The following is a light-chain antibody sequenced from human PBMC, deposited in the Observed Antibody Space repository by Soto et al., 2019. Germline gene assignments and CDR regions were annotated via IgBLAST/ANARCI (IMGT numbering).Light chain of an antibody. CDR3: TSYSSSSTRVV. CDR2: DVS. V-gene: IGLV2-14*01. Sequence: QSALTQPASVSGSPGQSITISCTGTSSDVGGYNYVSWYQQYPGKAPKLLIYDVSNRPSGVSNRFSGSKSGNTAYLTISGLQAEDEADYYCTSYSSSSTRVVFGTGTKVTVL. CDR1: SSDVGGYNY. J-gene: IGLJ1*01.